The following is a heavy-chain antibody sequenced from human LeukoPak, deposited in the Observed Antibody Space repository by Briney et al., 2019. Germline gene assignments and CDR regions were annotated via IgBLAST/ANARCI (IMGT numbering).Heavy chain of an antibody. CDR2: ISSSSSYI. CDR1: GFTFSSYS. V-gene: IGHV3-21*01. D-gene: IGHD2-2*01. Sequence: GGSLRLSCAASGFTFSSYSMNWVRQAPGKGLEWVSSISSSSSYIYYADSVKGRFTISRDNAKNSLYLQMNSLRAEDTAVYYCAREGAIVVVPAAMTPPGYFDYWGQGTLVTVSS. J-gene: IGHJ4*02. CDR3: AREGAIVVVPAAMTPPGYFDY.